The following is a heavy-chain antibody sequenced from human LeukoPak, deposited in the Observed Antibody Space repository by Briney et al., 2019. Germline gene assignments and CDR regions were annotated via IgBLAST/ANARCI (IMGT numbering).Heavy chain of an antibody. Sequence: GGSLRLSCAASGFTFSSYGMHWVRQAPGKGLEWVAVISYDGSNKYYADPVKGRFTISRDNSKNTLYLQMNSLRAEDTAVYYCANKGLLWFGDPPAFDIWGQGTMVTVSS. CDR3: ANKGLLWFGDPPAFDI. J-gene: IGHJ3*02. CDR2: ISYDGSNK. D-gene: IGHD3-10*01. V-gene: IGHV3-30*18. CDR1: GFTFSSYG.